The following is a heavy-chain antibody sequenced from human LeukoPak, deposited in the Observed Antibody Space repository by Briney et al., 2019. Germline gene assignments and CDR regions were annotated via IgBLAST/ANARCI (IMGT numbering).Heavy chain of an antibody. V-gene: IGHV4-39*07. CDR2: IYYSGNT. D-gene: IGHD6-6*01. CDR1: ARSISSSGSY. Sequence: SETLSLTCTLSARSISSSGSYWGWLRQPPRKGPAWLGSIYYSGNTYNPSLKSRVTISVDTSKNQFSLNLTSVNAADTAVYYCARVMAARREDLNWFDPWGQGTLVTVSS. CDR3: ARVMAARREDLNWFDP. J-gene: IGHJ5*02.